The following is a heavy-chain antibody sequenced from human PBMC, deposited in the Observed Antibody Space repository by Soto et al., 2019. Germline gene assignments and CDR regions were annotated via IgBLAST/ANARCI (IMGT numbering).Heavy chain of an antibody. CDR2: IYKSATT. D-gene: IGHD7-27*01. V-gene: IGHV4-30-4*01. CDR1: GDSISNLDYF. Sequence: SETLSLTCTVSGDSISNLDYFWAWIRQPPGQALEYIGYIYKSATTYYNPSFESRVAISVDTSKSQFSLNVTSVTAADTAVYFCARGRYCLTGRCFPNWFDSWGQGALVTVSS. CDR3: ARGRYCLTGRCFPNWFDS. J-gene: IGHJ5*01.